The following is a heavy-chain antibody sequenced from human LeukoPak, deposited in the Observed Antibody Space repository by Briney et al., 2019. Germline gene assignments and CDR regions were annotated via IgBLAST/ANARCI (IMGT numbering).Heavy chain of an antibody. Sequence: SQTLSLTCTVPGGSISTSNYFWSWIRQSPGKGLEWIGYIHYTGSAHYSSLKSRVSITVDTSKNQFSLHMTSVTDADTAVYYCAREVNEVSDSDAFDIWGQGTMVTVS. CDR2: IHYTGSA. CDR1: GGSISTSNYF. V-gene: IGHV4-30-4*01. J-gene: IGHJ3*02. D-gene: IGHD3-22*01. CDR3: AREVNEVSDSDAFDI.